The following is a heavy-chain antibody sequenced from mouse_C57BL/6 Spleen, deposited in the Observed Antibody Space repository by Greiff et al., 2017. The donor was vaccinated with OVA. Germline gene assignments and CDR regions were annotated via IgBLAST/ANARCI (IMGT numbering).Heavy chain of an antibody. CDR1: GYTFTDYY. D-gene: IGHD2-4*01. CDR2: IYPGSGNT. J-gene: IGHJ4*01. V-gene: IGHV1-76*01. Sequence: QVQLQQSGAELVRPGASVKLSCKASGYTFTDYYINWVKQRPGQGLEWIARIYPGSGNTYYNEKFKGKATLTVDKSSSTAYMQLSSLTSEDSAVYYCARCYYEGYAMDYWGQGTSVTVSS. CDR3: ARCYYEGYAMDY.